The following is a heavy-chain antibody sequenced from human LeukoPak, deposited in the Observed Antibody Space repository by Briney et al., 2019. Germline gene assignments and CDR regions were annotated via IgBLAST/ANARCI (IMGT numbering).Heavy chain of an antibody. V-gene: IGHV4-30-2*01. D-gene: IGHD3-22*01. CDR1: GGSISSGGYS. Sequence: SETLSLTCAVSGGSISSGGYSWSWIRQPPGRGLEWIGYIYHSGSTCYNPSLKSRVTISVDRSKNQFSLKLSSVTAADTAVYYCTRVYDSSGFFWFDPWGQGTLVTVSS. CDR2: IYHSGST. CDR3: TRVYDSSGFFWFDP. J-gene: IGHJ5*02.